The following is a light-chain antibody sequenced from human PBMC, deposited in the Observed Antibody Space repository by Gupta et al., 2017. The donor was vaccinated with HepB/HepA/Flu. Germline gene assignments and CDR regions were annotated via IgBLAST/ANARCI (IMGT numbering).Light chain of an antibody. CDR3: QQRSNWPLT. CDR1: QSVSSY. CDR2: DAS. J-gene: IGKJ4*01. Sequence: EIVLTQSPATLSLSPGERATLSCRASQSVSSYLAWYQQKPGQAPRLPIYDASHRATGLPARFSGSGSGTDFTLTISRLEPEDFAVYYCQQRSNWPLTFGGGTKVEIK. V-gene: IGKV3-11*01.